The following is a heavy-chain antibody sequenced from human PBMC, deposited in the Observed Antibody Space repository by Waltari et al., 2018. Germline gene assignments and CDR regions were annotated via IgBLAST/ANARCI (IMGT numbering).Heavy chain of an antibody. CDR2: ISPNTGAT. CDR1: GYTFTGFF. Sequence: QVQLVQSGAEVKKPGASVKVSCKASGYTFTGFFMHWVRQAPGQGLEWGGWISPNTGATNDAQKFQGRVTLTRDTSISTAYMELSRLRSDDTAMYYCARGSGEGDYWGQGTLVTVSS. V-gene: IGHV1-2*02. J-gene: IGHJ4*02. CDR3: ARGSGEGDY. D-gene: IGHD3-10*01.